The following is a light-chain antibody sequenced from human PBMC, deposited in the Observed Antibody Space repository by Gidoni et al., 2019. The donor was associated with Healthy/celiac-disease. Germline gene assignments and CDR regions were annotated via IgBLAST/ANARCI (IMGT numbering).Light chain of an antibody. CDR1: QSISRW. CDR3: KRHRGT. V-gene: IGKV1-5*03. J-gene: IGKJ5*01. Sequence: DIQMTQSPSTLSASVGDRVTITCRASQSISRWLAWYQQKPGKAPKLLLYKASSLESGVPTRFSGSGAGTEFTLTISSLQPDDFETYYCKRHRGTFGQGTRLEIK. CDR2: KAS.